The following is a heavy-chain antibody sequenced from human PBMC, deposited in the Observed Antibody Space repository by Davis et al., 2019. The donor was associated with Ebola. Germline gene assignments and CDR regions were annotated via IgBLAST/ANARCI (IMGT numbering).Heavy chain of an antibody. CDR3: ASRGATGWSPFDY. D-gene: IGHD1-26*01. Sequence: GGSLRLSCAASGFTFSAYYMSWIRQAPGKGLEWVSYSISSGSTIYYADSVKGRFTISRDNAKNSLYLQMNSLRAEDTAVYYCASRGATGWSPFDYWGQGTLVTVSS. CDR1: GFTFSAYY. V-gene: IGHV3-11*04. J-gene: IGHJ4*02. CDR2: SISSGSTI.